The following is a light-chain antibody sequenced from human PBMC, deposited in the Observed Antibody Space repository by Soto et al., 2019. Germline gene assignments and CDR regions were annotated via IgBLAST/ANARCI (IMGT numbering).Light chain of an antibody. J-gene: IGLJ2*01. CDR1: SYNIGRKT. Sequence: QSVLTQPPSASGTPGQRVTITCSGSSYNIGRKTVNWYQQLPGTAPRLLIYSNDQRPSGVPDRFSGSKSGTSASLAISGLQSEDEADYYCAAWDDSLGGLVFGGGTQLTVL. V-gene: IGLV1-44*01. CDR2: SND. CDR3: AAWDDSLGGLV.